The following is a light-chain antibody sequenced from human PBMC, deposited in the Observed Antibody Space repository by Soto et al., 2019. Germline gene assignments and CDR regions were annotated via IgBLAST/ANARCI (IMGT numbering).Light chain of an antibody. Sequence: QAVLTQPASVSGSPGQSITISCTGTNGDVGSYDLVSWYQQYPGKAPKLIIYEGIKRPSGVSNRFSGSNSGSTASLTISGLQAEDEADYYCCSYVGATTYVFGTGTKLTVL. V-gene: IGLV2-23*01. CDR1: NGDVGSYDL. CDR2: EGI. J-gene: IGLJ1*01. CDR3: CSYVGATTYV.